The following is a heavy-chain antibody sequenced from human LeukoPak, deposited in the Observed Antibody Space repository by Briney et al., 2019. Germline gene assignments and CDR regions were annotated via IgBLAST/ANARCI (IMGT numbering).Heavy chain of an antibody. CDR1: GFTVSSNY. Sequence: GGSLRLSCAASGFTVSSNYMSWVRQAPGKGLEWVSVIYSGGSTYYADSVKGRFTISRDNSKNTLYLQMNSLRAEDTAVYYCAKEYSSSSRGADWFDPWGQGTLVTVSS. V-gene: IGHV3-53*01. CDR2: IYSGGST. CDR3: AKEYSSSSRGADWFDP. D-gene: IGHD6-6*01. J-gene: IGHJ5*02.